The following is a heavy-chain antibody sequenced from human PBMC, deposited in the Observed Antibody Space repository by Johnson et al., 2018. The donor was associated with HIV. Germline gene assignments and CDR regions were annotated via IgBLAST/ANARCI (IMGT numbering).Heavy chain of an antibody. D-gene: IGHD2-2*01. Sequence: MQVVESGGGLVQPGGSLRLYCAASGFTFSSYWMSWVRQAPGKGLEWVSYISRSGSTIYYADSVKGRFTISRDNAKNSLYLQMNSLRVDDTALYYCARASHYADAFDIWGQGTMVTVSS. CDR1: GFTFSSYW. CDR3: ARASHYADAFDI. V-gene: IGHV3-48*04. CDR2: ISRSGSTI. J-gene: IGHJ3*02.